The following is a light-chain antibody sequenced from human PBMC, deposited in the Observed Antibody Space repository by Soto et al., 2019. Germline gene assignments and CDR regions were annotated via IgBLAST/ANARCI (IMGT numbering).Light chain of an antibody. CDR1: QSIDSH. V-gene: IGKV1-39*01. CDR3: QQSFRTPYT. Sequence: DIQMTQSPSSLSASVGDRVTITCRASQSIDSHLNWYQQKRGKATNLLIYATSTLPSGVPARFSGSGSGTDFALTISSLQPKDFATYYCQQSFRTPYTFGQGTKLEI. CDR2: ATS. J-gene: IGKJ2*01.